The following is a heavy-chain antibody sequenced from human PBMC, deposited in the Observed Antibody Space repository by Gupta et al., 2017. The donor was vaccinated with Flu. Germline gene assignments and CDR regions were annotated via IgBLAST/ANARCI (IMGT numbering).Heavy chain of an antibody. Sequence: EVQLVEFGGGLVQPGRSLRLSCTASGFPFGDYAMSWVRQAPGKGLEWVGFIRSKAYGGTTEYAASVKGRFTISRDDSKSIAYLQMNSLKTEDTAVYYCTLVNIRVPFDYWGQGTLVTVSS. CDR2: IRSKAYGGTT. J-gene: IGHJ4*02. V-gene: IGHV3-49*04. CDR1: GFPFGDYA. D-gene: IGHD5-12*01. CDR3: TLVNIRVPFDY.